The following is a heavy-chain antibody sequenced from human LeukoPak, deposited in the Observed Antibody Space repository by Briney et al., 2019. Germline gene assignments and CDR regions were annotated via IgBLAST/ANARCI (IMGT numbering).Heavy chain of an antibody. V-gene: IGHV3-23*01. CDR3: AKGASKRAVVPAAISSDY. D-gene: IGHD2-2*02. J-gene: IGHJ4*02. Sequence: GGSLRLSCAASGFTFSSYAMSWVRQAPGKGLEWASAISGSGGSTYYADSVKGRFTISRDNSKNTPYLQMNSLRAEDTAVYYCAKGASKRAVVPAAISSDYWGQGTLVTVSS. CDR2: ISGSGGST. CDR1: GFTFSSYA.